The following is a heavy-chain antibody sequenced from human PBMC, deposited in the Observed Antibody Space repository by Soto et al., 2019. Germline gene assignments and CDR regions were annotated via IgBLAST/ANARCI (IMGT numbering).Heavy chain of an antibody. CDR2: IGTAGDT. Sequence: EVQLVESGGGLVQPGGSLRLSCAASGFTFSSYDMQWVRQATGKGLEWVSAIGTAGDTYYPGSVKGRFAISRENAKNSLYLRMNSLSAGDTAVYYCARSPPGGYHYYYGMDVWGQGTTVTVSS. J-gene: IGHJ6*02. CDR1: GFTFSSYD. CDR3: ARSPPGGYHYYYGMDV. D-gene: IGHD3-22*01. V-gene: IGHV3-13*04.